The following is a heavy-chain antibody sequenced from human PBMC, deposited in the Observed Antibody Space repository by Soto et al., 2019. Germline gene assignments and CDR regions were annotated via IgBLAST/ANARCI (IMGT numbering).Heavy chain of an antibody. D-gene: IGHD2-21*02. CDR1: GYSFTSYW. CDR3: ARRGGNSESYYYGMDV. J-gene: IGHJ6*02. V-gene: IGHV5-51*01. Sequence: PGESLKISCKGSGYSFTSYWIGWVRQMPGKGLEWMGIIYPGDSDTRYSPSFQGQVTISADKSISTAYLQWSSLKASDTATYYCARRGGNSESYYYGMDVWGQGTTVTVSS. CDR2: IYPGDSDT.